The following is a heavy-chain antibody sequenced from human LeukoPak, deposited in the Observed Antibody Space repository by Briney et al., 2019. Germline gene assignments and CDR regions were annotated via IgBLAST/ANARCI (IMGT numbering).Heavy chain of an antibody. CDR3: ARKGVAFDI. CDR1: GFSFSSYS. V-gene: IGHV3-48*01. Sequence: GGSLRLSCAASGFSFSSYSMNWVRQAPGKGLEWDSYISSSSSTIYYADSVKGRFTISRDNAKNSLYLQMNSLRAEDTAVYDCARKGVAFDIWGQGTMVTVSS. J-gene: IGHJ3*02. CDR2: ISSSSSTI. D-gene: IGHD3-10*01.